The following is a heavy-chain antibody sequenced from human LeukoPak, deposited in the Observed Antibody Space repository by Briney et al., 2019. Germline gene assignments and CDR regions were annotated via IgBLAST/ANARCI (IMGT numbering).Heavy chain of an antibody. D-gene: IGHD3-10*01. CDR1: GFTFSSYA. J-gene: IGHJ4*02. V-gene: IGHV3-23*01. Sequence: PGGSLRLSCAASGFTFSSYAMSWVRQAPGKGLEWVSAISGSGGSTYYADSVKGRFTISRDNSKNTLYLQMNSLRAEVTAVYYCARALWFGEGGFDYWGQGTLVTVSS. CDR2: ISGSGGST. CDR3: ARALWFGEGGFDY.